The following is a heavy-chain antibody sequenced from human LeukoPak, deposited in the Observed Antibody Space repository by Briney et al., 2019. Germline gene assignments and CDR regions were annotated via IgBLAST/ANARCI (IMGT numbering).Heavy chain of an antibody. CDR2: ISGSGGST. CDR3: AKDDYYDFWSGYYATFDY. J-gene: IGHJ4*02. Sequence: GGSLRLSCAASGFTFSSYAMSWVRQAPGKGLEWVSAISGSGGSTYYADSVKGRFTISRDNSKNTLYLQMNSLRAEDTAVYYCAKDDYYDFWSGYYATFDYRGQGTLVTVSS. V-gene: IGHV3-23*01. CDR1: GFTFSSYA. D-gene: IGHD3-3*01.